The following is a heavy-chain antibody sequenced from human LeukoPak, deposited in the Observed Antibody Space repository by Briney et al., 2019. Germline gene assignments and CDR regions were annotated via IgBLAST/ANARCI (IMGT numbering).Heavy chain of an antibody. Sequence: GGSLRLSCAASGFTFSSYGIHWVRQAPGKGLKWVAVISYDGSNRYYADSVKGRFTISRDNSENTLYLQMNSLRTEDTAVYYCAKGSLNVLAVAGMGGDLDYWGQGTLVTVSS. CDR2: ISYDGSNR. J-gene: IGHJ4*02. V-gene: IGHV3-30*18. CDR1: GFTFSSYG. D-gene: IGHD6-19*01. CDR3: AKGSLNVLAVAGMGGDLDY.